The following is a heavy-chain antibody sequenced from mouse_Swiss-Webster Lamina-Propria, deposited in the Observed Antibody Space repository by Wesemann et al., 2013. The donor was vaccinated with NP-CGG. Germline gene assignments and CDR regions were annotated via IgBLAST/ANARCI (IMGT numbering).Heavy chain of an antibody. D-gene: IGHD2-3*01. CDR2: INPSTGYT. CDR1: GYTFTSYW. CDR3: ARDDGYYYAMDY. J-gene: IGHJ4*01. V-gene: IGHV1-4*01. Sequence: GASVKMSCKASGYTFTSYWMHWVKQRPGQGLEWIGYINPSTGYTEYNQKFKDKATLTADKSSSTAYMQLSSLTSEDSAVYYCARDDGYYYAMDYWGQGTSVTVSS.